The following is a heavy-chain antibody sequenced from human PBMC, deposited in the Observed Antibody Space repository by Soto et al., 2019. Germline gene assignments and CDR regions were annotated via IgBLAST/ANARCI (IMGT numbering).Heavy chain of an antibody. Sequence: GGSLRLSCAASGFNFSGFGMHWVRQAPGKGLEWVAFIWDDGSHKYHADSVEGRFIISRDSFKSMVYLQMNSLRAEDTAVYYCARGWLGTSFDYWGQGTLVTVSS. CDR3: ARGWLGTSFDY. J-gene: IGHJ4*02. D-gene: IGHD6-19*01. CDR2: IWDDGSHK. V-gene: IGHV3-33*01. CDR1: GFNFSGFG.